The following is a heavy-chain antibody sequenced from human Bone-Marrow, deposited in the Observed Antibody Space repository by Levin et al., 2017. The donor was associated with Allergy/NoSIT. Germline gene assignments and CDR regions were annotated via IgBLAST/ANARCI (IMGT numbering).Heavy chain of an antibody. D-gene: IGHD4-17*01. J-gene: IGHJ4*02. V-gene: IGHV3-9*01. CDR1: GFTFDDYA. CDR2: INWNSGDM. CDR3: AKDRAATVTAGHYFDH. Sequence: LSLTCATSGFTFDDYALHWVRQVPGKGLEWVSGINWNSGDMAYADSVGGRFTISRDNAKKSVYLQMNSLRPEDSALYYCAKDRAATVTAGHYFDHWGQGSRVTVSS.